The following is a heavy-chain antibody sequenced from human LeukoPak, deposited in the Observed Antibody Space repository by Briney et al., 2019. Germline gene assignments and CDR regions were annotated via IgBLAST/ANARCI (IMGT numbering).Heavy chain of an antibody. CDR3: ARSYSDWDAFDI. D-gene: IGHD3-22*01. V-gene: IGHV3-7*01. J-gene: IGHJ3*02. CDR2: MKQDGSEE. CDR1: GFTFSSYW. Sequence: GGSLRLSCAASGFTFSSYWMHWVRQAPGKGLEWVANMKQDGSEEYYVDSVKGRFTISRDNAKNSLYLQMNTLRAEDTAVYYCARSYSDWDAFDIWGQGTMVTVSS.